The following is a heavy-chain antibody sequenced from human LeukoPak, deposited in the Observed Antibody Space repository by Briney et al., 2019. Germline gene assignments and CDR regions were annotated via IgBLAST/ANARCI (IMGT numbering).Heavy chain of an antibody. CDR2: ISYDGSNK. Sequence: GGSLRLSCAASGFTFSSYAMHWVRQAPGKGLEWVAVISYDGSNKYYADSVKGRFTISRDNSKNTLYLQMNSLRDEDTAVYYCARETAATSPLMYYFDYWGQGTLVTVSS. CDR3: ARETAATSPLMYYFDY. J-gene: IGHJ4*02. CDR1: GFTFSSYA. D-gene: IGHD6-13*01. V-gene: IGHV3-30-3*01.